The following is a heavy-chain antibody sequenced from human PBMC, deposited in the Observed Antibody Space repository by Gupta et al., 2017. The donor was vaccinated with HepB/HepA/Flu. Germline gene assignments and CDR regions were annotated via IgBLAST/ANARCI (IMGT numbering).Heavy chain of an antibody. CDR3: ARDGATGFGELSRIDY. CDR2: ISRSGSTI. J-gene: IGHJ4*02. CDR1: GFTFSDYT. Sequence: QVQLVESGGGLVKPGGSLRLSCAASGFTFSDYTMSWLRKVPGKGLGWVSYISRSGSTIYYADPVKGRFTISRDNAKNSLYLQMNSLRAEDTAVYYCARDGATGFGELSRIDYWGQGTLVTVSS. V-gene: IGHV3-11*01. D-gene: IGHD3-10*01.